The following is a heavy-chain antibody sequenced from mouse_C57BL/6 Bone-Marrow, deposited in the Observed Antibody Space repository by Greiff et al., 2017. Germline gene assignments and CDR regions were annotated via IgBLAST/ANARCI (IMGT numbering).Heavy chain of an antibody. J-gene: IGHJ4*01. Sequence: VQLVESGGDLVKPGGSLKLSCAASGFTFSSYGMSWVRQTPDKRLEWVATISSGGSYTYYPDSVKGRFTISRDNAKNTLYLQMSSLKSEDTAMYYCARRGGGYAMDYWGQGTSVTVSS. V-gene: IGHV5-6*01. CDR1: GFTFSSYG. CDR2: ISSGGSYT. CDR3: ARRGGGYAMDY.